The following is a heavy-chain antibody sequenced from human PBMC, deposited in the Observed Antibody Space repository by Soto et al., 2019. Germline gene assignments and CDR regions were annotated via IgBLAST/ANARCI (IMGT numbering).Heavy chain of an antibody. V-gene: IGHV4-59*08. CDR3: ARRIYCSSTSCPHAFDI. Sequence: SETLSLTCTVSGGSISSYYWSWIRQPPGKGLEWIGYIYYSGSTNYNPSLKSRVTISVDTSKNQFSLKLSSVTAADTAVYYCARRIYCSSTSCPHAFDIWGQGTMVTV. J-gene: IGHJ3*02. CDR1: GGSISSYY. CDR2: IYYSGST. D-gene: IGHD2-2*01.